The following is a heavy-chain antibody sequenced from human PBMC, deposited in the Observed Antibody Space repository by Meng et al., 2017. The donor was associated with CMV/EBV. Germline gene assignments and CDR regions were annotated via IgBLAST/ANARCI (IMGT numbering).Heavy chain of an antibody. Sequence: VQRHEWGGELLKPSETLPLTCAVYGGSFSGYYWGWNRQRPGKGLEWIGEINHSGSTNYNPSLKSRVTISVDTSKNQFSLKLSSVTAADTAVYYCASSLTYPDYWGQGTLVTVSS. J-gene: IGHJ4*02. CDR2: INHSGST. CDR3: ASSLTYPDY. D-gene: IGHD2-15*01. CDR1: GGSFSGYY. V-gene: IGHV4-34*01.